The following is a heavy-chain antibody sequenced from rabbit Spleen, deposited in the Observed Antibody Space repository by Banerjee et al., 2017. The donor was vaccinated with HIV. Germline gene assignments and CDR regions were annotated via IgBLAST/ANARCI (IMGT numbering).Heavy chain of an antibody. CDR3: ARYVHSNDVYDL. CDR1: GFSFSSSYW. D-gene: IGHD6-1*01. V-gene: IGHV1S45*01. J-gene: IGHJ4*01. Sequence: EQLGESGGGLVEPEGSLTLTCTASGFSFSSSYWICWVRQAPGKGLERIGCIYAGSSGSTDYASWAKGRFTVSKTSSTTVTLQMTSLTAADTATYSCARYVHSNDVYDLWGPGTLVTVS. CDR2: IYAGSSGST.